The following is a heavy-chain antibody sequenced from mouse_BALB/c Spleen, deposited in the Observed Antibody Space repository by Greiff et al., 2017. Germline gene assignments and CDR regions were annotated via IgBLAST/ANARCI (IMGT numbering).Heavy chain of an antibody. CDR1: GYTFTSYV. J-gene: IGHJ3*01. CDR3: ARSLYGNPSWFAY. CDR2: INPYNDGT. D-gene: IGHD2-10*02. Sequence: EVKLMESGPELVKPGASVKMSCKASGYTFTSYVMHWVKQKPGQGLEWIGYINPYNDGTKYNEKFKGKATLTSDKSSSTAYMELSSLTSEDSAVYYCARSLYGNPSWFAYWGQGTLVTVSA. V-gene: IGHV1-14*01.